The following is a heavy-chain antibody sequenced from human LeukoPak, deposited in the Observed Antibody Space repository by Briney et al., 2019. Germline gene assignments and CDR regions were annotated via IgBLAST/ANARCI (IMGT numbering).Heavy chain of an antibody. Sequence: KPSETLSLTCAVYGGSFSGYYWSWIRQPPGKGLEWIGYIYYSGSTNYNPSLKSRVTISVDTSKNQFSLKLSSVTAADTAVYYCARTPDYVMDVWGKGTTVTVSS. V-gene: IGHV4-59*01. J-gene: IGHJ6*04. D-gene: IGHD2-15*01. CDR2: IYYSGST. CDR1: GGSFSGYY. CDR3: ARTPDYVMDV.